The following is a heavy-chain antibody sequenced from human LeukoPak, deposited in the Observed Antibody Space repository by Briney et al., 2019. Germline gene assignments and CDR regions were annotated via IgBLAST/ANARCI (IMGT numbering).Heavy chain of an antibody. Sequence: PGGSLRLSCAASGFTFSSYSMNWVRQAPGKGLEWVSSISSSSSYIYYADSVKGRFTISRDNAKNSLYLQMNSLRAEDTAVYYCARFYVPPIRDDAFDIWGQGTMVTVSS. CDR1: GFTFSSYS. CDR3: ARFYVPPIRDDAFDI. CDR2: ISSSSSYI. V-gene: IGHV3-21*01. J-gene: IGHJ3*02. D-gene: IGHD3-10*01.